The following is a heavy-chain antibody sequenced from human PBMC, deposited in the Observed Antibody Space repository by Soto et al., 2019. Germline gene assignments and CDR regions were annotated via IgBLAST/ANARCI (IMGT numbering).Heavy chain of an antibody. CDR3: ACGSSTPASGDY. CDR2: VSAYNGEK. V-gene: IGHV1-18*01. Sequence: QVQLVQSGPEVRKPGASVKVSCKASGYTFTNYGINWVRQAPGQGLEGMGWVSAYNGEKSYAQKVQDRITMTTDTTTSTAYMELRSLSSDDTAVYYWACGSSTPASGDYWGQGTLVTFPS. J-gene: IGHJ4*02. D-gene: IGHD6-6*01. CDR1: GYTFTNYG.